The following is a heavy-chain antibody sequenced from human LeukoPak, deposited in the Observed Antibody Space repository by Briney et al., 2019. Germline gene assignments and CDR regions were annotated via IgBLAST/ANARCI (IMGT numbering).Heavy chain of an antibody. V-gene: IGHV3-15*01. Sequence: GGSLRLSCAASGFTFSNAWMSWVRQAPGKGLEWVGRIKSKTDGGTTDYAAPVKGRFTISRDDSKNTLYLQMNSLRAEDTAVYYCARMDGGILLFSDAFGIWGQGTMVTVSS. CDR2: IKSKTDGGTT. CDR1: GFTFSNAW. CDR3: ARMDGGILLFSDAFGI. D-gene: IGHD2-21*02. J-gene: IGHJ3*02.